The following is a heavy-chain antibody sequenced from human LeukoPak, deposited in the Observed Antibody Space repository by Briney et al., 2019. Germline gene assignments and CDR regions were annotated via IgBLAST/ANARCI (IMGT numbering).Heavy chain of an antibody. D-gene: IGHD3-22*01. CDR1: DGSISSSSYY. V-gene: IGHV4-39*07. Sequence: SETLSLTCTVSDGSISSSSYYWGWIRQPPGKGLEWIGEINHSGSTNYNPSLKSRVTISVDTSKNQFSLKLSSVTAADTAVYYCARGARPPYYYDSSGYFRYYYYMDVWGKGTTVTVSS. J-gene: IGHJ6*03. CDR3: ARGARPPYYYDSSGYFRYYYYMDV. CDR2: INHSGST.